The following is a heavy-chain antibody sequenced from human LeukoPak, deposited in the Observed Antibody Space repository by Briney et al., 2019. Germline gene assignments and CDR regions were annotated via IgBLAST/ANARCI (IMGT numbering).Heavy chain of an antibody. CDR2: IYYSGST. D-gene: IGHD3-16*02. Sequence: SETLSLTCTVSGGSVSSGSYYWSWIRQPPGKGLEWIGYIYYSGSTNYNPSLKSRVTISVDTSKNQFPLKLSSVTAADTAVYYCARGPMITFGGVIDPYFDYWGQGTLVTVSS. CDR3: ARGPMITFGGVIDPYFDY. J-gene: IGHJ4*02. CDR1: GGSVSSGSYY. V-gene: IGHV4-61*01.